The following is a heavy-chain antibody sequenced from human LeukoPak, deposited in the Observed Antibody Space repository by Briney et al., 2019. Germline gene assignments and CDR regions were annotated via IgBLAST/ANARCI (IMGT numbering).Heavy chain of an antibody. V-gene: IGHV3-15*07. J-gene: IGHJ4*02. CDR2: IKSKADGETI. CDR1: GFTFTNAW. Sequence: GGSLRLSCAASGFTFTNAWMDWVRQAPGKGLEWVGRIKSKADGETIDYAAPVKGRFTFSRDDSKDMLYLQMNSLKSEDTAVYYCSTLTSRGLSDSWGQGTLVTVSS. CDR3: STLTSRGLSDS. D-gene: IGHD1-20*01.